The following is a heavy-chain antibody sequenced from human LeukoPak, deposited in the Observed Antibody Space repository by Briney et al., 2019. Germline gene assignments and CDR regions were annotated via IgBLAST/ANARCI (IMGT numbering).Heavy chain of an antibody. CDR3: AKLHYYDSSGYPYDAFDI. D-gene: IGHD3-22*01. CDR1: GFTFSSYA. CDR2: ISGSGGST. Sequence: PGGSLRLSCAASGFTFSSYAMSWVRQALGKGLEWVSAISGSGGSTYYADSVKGRFTISRDNSKNTLYLQMNSLRAEDTAVYYCAKLHYYDSSGYPYDAFDIWGQGTMVTVSS. V-gene: IGHV3-23*01. J-gene: IGHJ3*02.